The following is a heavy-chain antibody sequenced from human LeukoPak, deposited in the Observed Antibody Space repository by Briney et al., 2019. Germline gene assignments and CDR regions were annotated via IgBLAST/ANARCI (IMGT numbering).Heavy chain of an antibody. J-gene: IGHJ3*02. Sequence: GRSLRLSCEVSGFTFSSYVMHWVRQAPGKGLEWVALMSSDGSNKYYADFARGGFTISGDNSKNRVHLQMNGLRAEDTATYYCARGILGESSVAFDIWGKGTVVTVS. CDR2: MSSDGSNK. D-gene: IGHD3-10*01. V-gene: IGHV3-30-3*01. CDR3: ARGILGESSVAFDI. CDR1: GFTFSSYV.